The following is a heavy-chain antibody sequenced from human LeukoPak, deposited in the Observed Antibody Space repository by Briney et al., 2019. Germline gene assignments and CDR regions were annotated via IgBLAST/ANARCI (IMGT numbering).Heavy chain of an antibody. V-gene: IGHV1-2*04. Sequence: ASVKVSCKASGYTFTGYYMHWVRQAPGQGLEWMGWINPNSGGTNYAQKFQGWVTMTRDTSISTAYMELSRLRSDDTAVYYCARENHCSSTSCSMGWDYYCGMDVWGQGTTVTVSS. J-gene: IGHJ6*02. CDR3: ARENHCSSTSCSMGWDYYCGMDV. D-gene: IGHD2-2*01. CDR1: GYTFTGYY. CDR2: INPNSGGT.